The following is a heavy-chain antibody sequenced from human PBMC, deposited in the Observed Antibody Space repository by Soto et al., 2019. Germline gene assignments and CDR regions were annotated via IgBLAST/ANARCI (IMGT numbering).Heavy chain of an antibody. CDR3: ARDRGGYDLGYNWFDP. J-gene: IGHJ5*02. CDR1: GGSISSSNW. V-gene: IGHV4-4*02. Sequence: SETLCLTCAASGGSISSSNWWSWVREPPGKGLEWIGEIYHSRSTNYNPSLKSRVTISVDKSKTQFSLKLSSVPAADTAVYYCARDRGGYDLGYNWFDPRGQGTLVTVSS. D-gene: IGHD5-12*01. CDR2: IYHSRST.